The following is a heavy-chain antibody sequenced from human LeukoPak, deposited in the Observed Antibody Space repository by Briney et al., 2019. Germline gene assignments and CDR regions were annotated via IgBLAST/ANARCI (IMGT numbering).Heavy chain of an antibody. CDR2: IYYSGST. J-gene: IGHJ5*02. D-gene: IGHD3/OR15-3a*01. V-gene: IGHV4-61*01. CDR3: ARSWTGAVAGWFDP. CDR1: SGSVSSSNYY. Sequence: SETLSLTCSVSSGSVSSSNYYWAWIRQPPGKGLEWIGNIYYSGSTNYNPSLKSRVTISVDTSKNQFSLKLSSVTAADTAVYYCARSWTGAVAGWFDPWGQGTLVTVSS.